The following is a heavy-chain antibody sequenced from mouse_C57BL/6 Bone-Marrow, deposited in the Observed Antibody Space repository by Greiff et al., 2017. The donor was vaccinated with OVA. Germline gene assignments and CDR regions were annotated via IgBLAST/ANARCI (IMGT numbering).Heavy chain of an antibody. CDR3: TTSGYYFDY. CDR1: GFNIKDDY. D-gene: IGHD4-1*01. J-gene: IGHJ2*01. V-gene: IGHV14-4*01. Sequence: VQLQQSGAELVRPGASVKLSCTASGFNIKDDYMHWVKQRPEQGLEWIGWIDPENGDTEYASKFQGKATITADTSSNTAYLQLSSLTSEDTAVYYCTTSGYYFDYGGQGTTLTVSS. CDR2: IDPENGDT.